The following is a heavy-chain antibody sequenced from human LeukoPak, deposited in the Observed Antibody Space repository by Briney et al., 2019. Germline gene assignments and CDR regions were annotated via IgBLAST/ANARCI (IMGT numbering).Heavy chain of an antibody. CDR2: ISYDGSNK. D-gene: IGHD6-13*01. CDR1: GFTFSSYA. J-gene: IGHJ6*02. Sequence: PGGSLRHSCAASGFTFSSYAMHWVRQAPGKGLEWVSVISYDGSNKYYADSVKGRFTISRDNSKNTLYLQMNSLRAEDTAVYYCASRIAAAALYYYYGMDVWGQGTTVTVSS. CDR3: ASRIAAAALYYYYGMDV. V-gene: IGHV3-30-3*01.